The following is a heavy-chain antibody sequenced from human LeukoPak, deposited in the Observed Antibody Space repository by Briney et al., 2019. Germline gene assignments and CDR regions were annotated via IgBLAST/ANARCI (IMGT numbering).Heavy chain of an antibody. CDR1: VYTFTGYY. D-gene: IGHD6-19*01. CDR3: ARCRRQWLPGGFDY. J-gene: IGHJ4*02. V-gene: IGHV1-2*02. Sequence: ASVKVSCTASVYTFTGYYMHWVRQAPGQGLEWMGWINPNSGGTNYAQKFQGRVTMTTDTSISTAYMELSSLRSDDTAVYYCARCRRQWLPGGFDYRGQGTLVTVSS. CDR2: INPNSGGT.